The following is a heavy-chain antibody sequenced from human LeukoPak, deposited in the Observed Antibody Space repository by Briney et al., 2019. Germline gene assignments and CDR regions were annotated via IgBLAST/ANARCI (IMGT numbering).Heavy chain of an antibody. J-gene: IGHJ3*02. Sequence: SETLSLTCAVYGGSFSGYYWSWIRQPPGKGLEWIGEINHSGSTNYNPSLKSRVTISVDTSKNQFSLKLSSVTAADTAVYYCARSYYYDSSGSKDAFDIWGQGTMVTVSS. CDR3: ARSYYYDSSGSKDAFDI. CDR2: INHSGST. CDR1: GGSFSGYY. D-gene: IGHD3-22*01. V-gene: IGHV4-34*01.